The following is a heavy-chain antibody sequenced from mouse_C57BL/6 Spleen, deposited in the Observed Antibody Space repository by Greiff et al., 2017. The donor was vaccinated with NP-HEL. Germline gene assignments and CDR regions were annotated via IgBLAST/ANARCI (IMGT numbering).Heavy chain of an antibody. D-gene: IGHD3-2*02. Sequence: QVQLQQSGAELVKPGASVKISCKASGYAFSSYWMNWVKQRPGKGLEWIGQIYPGDGDTNYNGKFKGKATLTADKSSSTAYMQLSSLTSEDSAVYCCARGGRQLRPNYYAMDYWGQGTSVTVSS. CDR1: GYAFSSYW. J-gene: IGHJ4*01. V-gene: IGHV1-80*01. CDR3: ARGGRQLRPNYYAMDY. CDR2: IYPGDGDT.